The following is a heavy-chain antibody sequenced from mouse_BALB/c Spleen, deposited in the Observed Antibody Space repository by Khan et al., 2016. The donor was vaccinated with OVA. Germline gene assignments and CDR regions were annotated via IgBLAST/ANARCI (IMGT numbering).Heavy chain of an antibody. V-gene: IGHV1S135*01. Sequence: IQLVQSGPKLMKPGASVRISCKASGYSFTTYYIHWLMQSHGKSLEWIGYIDPFSGITTYNQKFKGKATLTVDKSSSTAYIHLSNLTSEDSAVYYCTRHGYFAWFTYWGQGTLVTVSA. D-gene: IGHD2-3*01. J-gene: IGHJ3*01. CDR3: TRHGYFAWFTY. CDR2: IDPFSGIT. CDR1: GYSFTTYY.